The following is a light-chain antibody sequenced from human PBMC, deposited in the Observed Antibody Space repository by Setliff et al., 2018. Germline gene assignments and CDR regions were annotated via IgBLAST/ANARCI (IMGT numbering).Light chain of an antibody. CDR2: EVS. CDR3: SSYTSLSTRV. J-gene: IGLJ1*01. Sequence: QSVLAQPASVSGSPGQSITISCTGTSSDVGGYDFVSWYQQLPGKAPKLIIFEVSNRPSGIPNRFSGSKSGNTASLSISGLQAEDEADYYCSSYTSLSTRVFGTGTKVTVL. V-gene: IGLV2-14*01. CDR1: SSDVGGYDF.